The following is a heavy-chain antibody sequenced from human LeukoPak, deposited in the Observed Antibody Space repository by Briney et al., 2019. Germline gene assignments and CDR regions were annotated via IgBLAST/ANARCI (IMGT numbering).Heavy chain of an antibody. D-gene: IGHD3-22*01. V-gene: IGHV3-21*01. CDR2: ISSSSSYI. Sequence: GGSLRLSCAASRFTFSSYSMNWVRQAPGKGLEWVSSISSSSSYIYYADSVKGRFTISRDNAKNSLYLQMNSLRAEDTAVYYCARDLVSRYYYDSSGYGIWGQGTLVTVSS. CDR3: ARDLVSRYYYDSSGYGI. CDR1: RFTFSSYS. J-gene: IGHJ4*02.